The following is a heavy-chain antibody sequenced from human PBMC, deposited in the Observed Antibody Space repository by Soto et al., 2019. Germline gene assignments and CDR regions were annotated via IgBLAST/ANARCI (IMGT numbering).Heavy chain of an antibody. D-gene: IGHD2-2*03. J-gene: IGHJ5*02. CDR2: IRNTPYGGTT. CDR1: GFSFSEHA. Sequence: LRLSCNCSGFSFSEHAMTWVRQAPGKGLEWVGFIRNTPYGGTTDYAASVRGRFTISRDDSESIAYLQTNSLKTEDSGVYYCSRGSFGYYGPWGPGTLVTVSS. V-gene: IGHV3-49*04. CDR3: SRGSFGYYGP.